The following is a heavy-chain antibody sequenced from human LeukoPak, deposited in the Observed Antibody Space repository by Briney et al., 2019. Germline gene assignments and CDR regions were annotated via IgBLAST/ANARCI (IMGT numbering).Heavy chain of an antibody. D-gene: IGHD5-18*01. CDR3: ARSGYSYGYYFDY. CDR2: INPSGGSK. Sequence: ASVKVSCKASGYNFTGYYMHWVRQAPGQGLEWMGWINPSGGSKSYAQKFQGRVTMTRDTSTSTVYMELSSLRSEDTAVYYCARSGYSYGYYFDYWGQGTLVTVSS. J-gene: IGHJ4*02. CDR1: GYNFTGYY. V-gene: IGHV1-46*01.